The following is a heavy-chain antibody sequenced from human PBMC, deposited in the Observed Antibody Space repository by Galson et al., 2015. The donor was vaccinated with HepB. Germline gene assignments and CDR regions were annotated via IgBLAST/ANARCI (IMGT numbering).Heavy chain of an antibody. CDR1: GFTFSSYS. CDR2: ISSSSSTI. CDR3: AREDIVVVPAAIPSYYYYGMDV. Sequence: SLRLSCAASGFTFSSYSMNWVRQAPGKGLEWVSYISSSSSTIYYADSVKGRFTISRDNAKNSLYLQMNSLRAEDTAVYYCAREDIVVVPAAIPSYYYYGMDVWGQGTTVTVSS. J-gene: IGHJ6*02. D-gene: IGHD2-2*01. V-gene: IGHV3-48*04.